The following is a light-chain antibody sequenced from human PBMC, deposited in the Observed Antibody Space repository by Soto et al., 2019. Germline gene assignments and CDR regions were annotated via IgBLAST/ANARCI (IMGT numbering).Light chain of an antibody. V-gene: IGKV1-39*01. Sequence: DIQMTQSPSSLSASVGDRVTITCRASQTISSYLNWYQQKPGKAPKLLISGVSSLQGGVPSRFSGSRSGTDFTLTISSLQREDFATYYCQQTYTGVLFGGGTKVEIK. CDR3: QQTYTGVL. J-gene: IGKJ4*01. CDR2: GVS. CDR1: QTISSY.